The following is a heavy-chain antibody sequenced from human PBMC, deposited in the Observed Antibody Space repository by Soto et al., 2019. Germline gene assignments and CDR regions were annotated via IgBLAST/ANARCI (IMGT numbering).Heavy chain of an antibody. CDR2: IGSKANYYAT. Sequence: GGSLRLSCAASGISFSGSAMHWVRQASGKGLEWVGRIGSKANYYATAYAASVKGRFTISRDDSKNTAYLQMNSLKTEDTAVYYCTSPWADCSGGSCANYYGMDVWGKGTTVTVSS. J-gene: IGHJ6*04. CDR3: TSPWADCSGGSCANYYGMDV. V-gene: IGHV3-73*01. CDR1: GISFSGSA. D-gene: IGHD2-15*01.